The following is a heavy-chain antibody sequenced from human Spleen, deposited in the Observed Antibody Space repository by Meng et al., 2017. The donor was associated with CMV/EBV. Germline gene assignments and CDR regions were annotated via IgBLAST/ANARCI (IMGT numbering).Heavy chain of an antibody. V-gene: IGHV1-69*10. CDR2: IIPILGIA. CDR1: GGTFSSYA. D-gene: IGHD2-2*01. J-gene: IGHJ6*02. CDR3: AREMKKYQLPRDYYYYYGMDV. Sequence: SVKVSCKASGGTFSSYAISWVRQAPGQGLEWMGGIIPILGIANYAQKFQGRVTITADKSTSTAYMELSSLRSEDTAVYYCAREMKKYQLPRDYYYYYGMDVWGQGTTVTVSS.